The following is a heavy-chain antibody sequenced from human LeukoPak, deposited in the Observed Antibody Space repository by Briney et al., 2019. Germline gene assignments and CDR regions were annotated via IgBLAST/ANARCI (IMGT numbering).Heavy chain of an antibody. J-gene: IGHJ3*02. CDR1: GFTFSSYA. Sequence: GGSLRLSCAASGFTFSSYAMHWVRQAPGKGLEWVAVISYDGSNKYYADSVKGRFTISRDNSKNTLYLQMNSLRAEDTAVYYCARDRYDSSGFYDAFDIWGQGTKVTVSS. CDR2: ISYDGSNK. V-gene: IGHV3-30*01. CDR3: ARDRYDSSGFYDAFDI. D-gene: IGHD3-22*01.